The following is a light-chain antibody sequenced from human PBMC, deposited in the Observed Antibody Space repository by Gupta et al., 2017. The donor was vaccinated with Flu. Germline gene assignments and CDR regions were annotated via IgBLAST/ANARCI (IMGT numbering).Light chain of an antibody. CDR1: QSVSSSY. CDR2: GAS. J-gene: IGKJ2*04. CDR3: QRYGSSPRS. V-gene: IGKV3-20*01. Sequence: EIVLTQSPGTLSLSPGERATLSCRASQSVSSSYVAWYQQKPGQAPRLLIYGASSRATGIPDRFSGSGSGTDFTLTISRLEPEDFAVYYCQRYGSSPRSFGQGTKLEIK.